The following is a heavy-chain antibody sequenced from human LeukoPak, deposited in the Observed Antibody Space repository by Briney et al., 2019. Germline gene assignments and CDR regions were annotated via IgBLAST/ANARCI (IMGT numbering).Heavy chain of an antibody. J-gene: IGHJ4*02. CDR2: IDQDGSEK. V-gene: IGHV3-7*01. CDR3: AREKSGSDY. CDR1: GFTLSSYW. Sequence: PGGSLRLSCGASGFTLSSYWMSWVRQAPGKGLEWVANIDQDGSEKYYLDSVKARFTISIENDKNSLYLQTNNLRAEDTAVYYCAREKSGSDYWGQGTLVTVSS.